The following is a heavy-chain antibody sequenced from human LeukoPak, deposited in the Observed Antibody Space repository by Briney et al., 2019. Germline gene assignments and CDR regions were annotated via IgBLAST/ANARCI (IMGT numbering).Heavy chain of an antibody. Sequence: ASVKVSCKASGYTFTGYYMHWVRQAPGQGLEWMGWINPNSGGTNYAQKFQGRVTMTRDTSISTAYMGLSRLRSDDTAVYYSARGSSSSGEYFQHWGQGTLVTVSS. V-gene: IGHV1-2*02. CDR2: INPNSGGT. D-gene: IGHD6-6*01. CDR3: ARGSSSSGEYFQH. J-gene: IGHJ1*01. CDR1: GYTFTGYY.